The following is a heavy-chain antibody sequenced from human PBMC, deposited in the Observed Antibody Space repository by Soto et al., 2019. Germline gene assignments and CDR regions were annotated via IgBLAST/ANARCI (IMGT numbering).Heavy chain of an antibody. V-gene: IGHV4-59*01. D-gene: IGHD2-2*02. J-gene: IGHJ6*02. CDR2: IYYSGST. CDR3: ARERAIDYYYGMDV. CDR1: GGSISSYY. Sequence: SETLSLTCTVSGGSISSYYWSWIRQPPGKGLEWIGYIYYSGSTNYNPSLKSRVTISVDTSKNQFSLKLSSVTAADTAVYYCARERAIDYYYGMDVWGQGTTVTVSS.